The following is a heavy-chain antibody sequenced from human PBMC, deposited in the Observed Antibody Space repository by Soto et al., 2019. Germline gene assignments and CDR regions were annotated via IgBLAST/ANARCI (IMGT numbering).Heavy chain of an antibody. J-gene: IGHJ3*02. D-gene: IGHD1-1*01. CDR2: MSHSGGT. V-gene: IGHV4-34*01. CDR1: GGFVSSGSYY. CDR3: ARVERGTATTVVDAFDI. Sequence: QVQLQQWGAGLLKPSETLSLTCAVYGGFVSSGSYYWSWIRQPPGKGLEWIGEMSHSGGTHFNPSRKSRVTISVDRSKNQCSLKMSSVTAADTALYYCARVERGTATTVVDAFDIWGPGTMVTVSS.